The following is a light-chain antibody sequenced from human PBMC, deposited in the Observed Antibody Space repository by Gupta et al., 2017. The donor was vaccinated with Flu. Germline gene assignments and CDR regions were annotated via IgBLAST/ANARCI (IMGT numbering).Light chain of an antibody. CDR2: GAS. CDR3: QQYGSSPMT. Sequence: EIVLTQSPGTLSLSPGERATFSCRASQSVSSSYLAWYQQKPGQAPRRLIYGASSRATGIPDRFSGSGSGTDFTLTISRLEPEDFAVYYCQQYGSSPMTFGQGTKVEIK. J-gene: IGKJ1*01. V-gene: IGKV3-20*01. CDR1: QSVSSSY.